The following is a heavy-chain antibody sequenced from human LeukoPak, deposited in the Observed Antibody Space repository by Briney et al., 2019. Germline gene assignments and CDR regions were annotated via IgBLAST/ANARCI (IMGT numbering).Heavy chain of an antibody. CDR1: GFTFSNYA. J-gene: IGHJ4*02. Sequence: GGSLRLSCSASGFTFSNYAMHWVRQAPGKGLEYVSVISSNGDTTYYADSVKGRFTISRDNSKNTLYRQMSSLRPEDTAVYYCVKSRYYGSGTRYLFDYWGQGTLVTVSS. CDR2: ISSNGDTT. V-gene: IGHV3-64D*06. CDR3: VKSRYYGSGTRYLFDY. D-gene: IGHD3-10*01.